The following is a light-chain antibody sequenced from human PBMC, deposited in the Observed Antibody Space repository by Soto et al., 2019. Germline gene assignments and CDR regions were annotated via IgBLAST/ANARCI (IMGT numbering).Light chain of an antibody. CDR1: TSDVGGYNY. Sequence: QSALTQPASVSGSPGQSITISCTGTTSDVGGYNYVSWYQQHPGKAPKVMIYEVTNRPSGVSNRFSGSKSGNTASLTISGLQAEDEADYYCRSYPNSGTLVVFGTGTKVTVL. J-gene: IGLJ1*01. V-gene: IGLV2-14*01. CDR2: EVT. CDR3: RSYPNSGTLVV.